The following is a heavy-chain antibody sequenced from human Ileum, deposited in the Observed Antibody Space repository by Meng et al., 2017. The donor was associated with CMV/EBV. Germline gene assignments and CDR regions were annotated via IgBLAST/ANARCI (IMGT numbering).Heavy chain of an antibody. CDR2: ISYDGYNT. D-gene: IGHD2-2*01. CDR1: GFTFSNYA. V-gene: IGHV3-30-3*01. J-gene: IGHJ4*02. CDR3: AREMFHGVALPASPYS. Sequence: GESLKISCVGSGFTFSNYALHWVRQAPGKGLEWVSLISYDGYNTNHADSVKGRFTISRDNSKNTLYLQMDSLRGDDTAVYYCAREMFHGVALPASPYSWGQGTLVTVSS.